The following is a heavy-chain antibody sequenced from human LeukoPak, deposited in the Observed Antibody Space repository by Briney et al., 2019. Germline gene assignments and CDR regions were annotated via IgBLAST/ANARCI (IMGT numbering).Heavy chain of an antibody. Sequence: PSETLSLTCTVSGGSISSYYWSWIQQPPGKGLEWIGYIYYSGSTNYNPSLKSRVTISVDTSKNQFSLKLGSVTAADTAVYYCARHHDYGGNVDYWGQGTLVTVSS. CDR3: ARHHDYGGNVDY. CDR2: IYYSGST. J-gene: IGHJ4*02. V-gene: IGHV4-59*08. D-gene: IGHD4-17*01. CDR1: GGSISSYY.